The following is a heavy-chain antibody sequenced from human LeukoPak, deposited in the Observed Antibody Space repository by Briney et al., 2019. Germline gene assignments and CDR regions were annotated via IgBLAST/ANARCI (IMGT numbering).Heavy chain of an antibody. V-gene: IGHV4-39*07. D-gene: IGHD5-24*01. Sequence: SETLSLTCTVSGGSISSSSYYWGWIRQPPGKGLEWIGSIYYSGSTYYNPSLKSRVTISLDTSNNQFSLKLSSVTAADTAVYYCARERVGFNYDYFDYWGQGTLVTVSS. J-gene: IGHJ4*02. CDR3: ARERVGFNYDYFDY. CDR2: IYYSGST. CDR1: GGSISSSSYY.